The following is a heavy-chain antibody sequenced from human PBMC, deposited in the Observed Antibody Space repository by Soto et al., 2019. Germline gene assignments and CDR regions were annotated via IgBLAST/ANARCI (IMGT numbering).Heavy chain of an antibody. Sequence: SXTVSRVASGYTXTLYGSRLVRQAPGQGLEWMGWISAYNGNKNYEQKFQGRVTMTTDTSTSTAYMELRRLRSDDTAAYYCARDGRFLECMRDDYWGQGTLGTVS. D-gene: IGHD3-3*01. CDR3: ARDGRFLECMRDDY. V-gene: IGHV1-18*01. J-gene: IGHJ4*02. CDR1: GYTXTLYG. CDR2: ISAYNGNK.